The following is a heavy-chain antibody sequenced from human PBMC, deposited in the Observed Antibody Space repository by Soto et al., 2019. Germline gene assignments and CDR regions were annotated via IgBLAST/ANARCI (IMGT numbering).Heavy chain of an antibody. CDR2: ISTYNGNT. J-gene: IGHJ4*02. D-gene: IGHD3-22*01. V-gene: IGHV1-18*01. CDR1: GYTLTSQG. CDR3: ARGYYDSSGPFDS. Sequence: ASVKVSCKASGYTLTSQGISWVRQAPGQGLEWMGWISTYNGNTKYAQKFQERVTMTADTSTNTAHMELRSLRSDDTAMYYCARGYYDSSGPFDSWGQGTLVTVSS.